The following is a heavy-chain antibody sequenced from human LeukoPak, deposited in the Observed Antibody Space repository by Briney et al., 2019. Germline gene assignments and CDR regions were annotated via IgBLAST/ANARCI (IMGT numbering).Heavy chain of an antibody. Sequence: GGSLRLSCAASGFAFSSYGMHWVRQAPGKGLEWVAVISYDGSNKYYADSVKGRFTISRDNSKNTLYLQMNSLRAEDTAVYYCAKESPSVAFDIWGQGTMVTVSS. CDR1: GFAFSSYG. J-gene: IGHJ3*02. V-gene: IGHV3-30*18. CDR3: AKESPSVAFDI. CDR2: ISYDGSNK.